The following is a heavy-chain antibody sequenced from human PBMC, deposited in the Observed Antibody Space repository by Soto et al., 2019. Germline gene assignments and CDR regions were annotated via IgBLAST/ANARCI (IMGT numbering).Heavy chain of an antibody. Sequence: VGSLRLSCAASGFAFSSYGMHWVRQAPGKGLEWVAVISYDGSNKYYADSVKGRFTISRDNSKNTLYLQMNSLRAEDTAVYYCARTYYYDSSGSVDYWGQGTLVTVS. V-gene: IGHV3-30*03. D-gene: IGHD3-22*01. CDR2: ISYDGSNK. CDR1: GFAFSSYG. J-gene: IGHJ4*02. CDR3: ARTYYYDSSGSVDY.